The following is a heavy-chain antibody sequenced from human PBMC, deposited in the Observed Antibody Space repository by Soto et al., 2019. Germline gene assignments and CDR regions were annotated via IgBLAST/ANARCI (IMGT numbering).Heavy chain of an antibody. CDR1: GFTFSSYS. J-gene: IGHJ5*02. CDR2: ISSSSSTI. Sequence: GGSLRLSCAASGFTFSSYSMNWVRQAPGKGLEWVSYISSSSSTIYYANSVKGRFTISRDNAKNSLYLQMNSLRAEYTAVYYWARAGITMVRGVIITGNWFDPWGQGTLVTVSS. CDR3: ARAGITMVRGVIITGNWFDP. V-gene: IGHV3-48*01. D-gene: IGHD3-10*01.